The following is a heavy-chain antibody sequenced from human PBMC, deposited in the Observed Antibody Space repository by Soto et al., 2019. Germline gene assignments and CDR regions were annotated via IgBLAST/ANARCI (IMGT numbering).Heavy chain of an antibody. D-gene: IGHD6-19*01. Sequence: EVQLVETGGGLIQPGGSLRLSCAASGFTVSSNYMSWVRQAPGKGLEWVSVIYSGGSTYYADSVKGRFTISRDNSKNTLYLQMNSLRAEDTAVYYCAKYSSGWEQTDPLDYWGQGTLVTVSS. CDR3: AKYSSGWEQTDPLDY. CDR1: GFTVSSNY. V-gene: IGHV3-53*02. CDR2: IYSGGST. J-gene: IGHJ4*02.